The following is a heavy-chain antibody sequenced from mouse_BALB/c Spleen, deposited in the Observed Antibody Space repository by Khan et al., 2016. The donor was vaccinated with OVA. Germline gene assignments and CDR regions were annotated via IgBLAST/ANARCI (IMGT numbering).Heavy chain of an antibody. CDR2: ISYGGST. CDR3: ARKNYYGYAMDY. J-gene: IGHJ4*01. Sequence: EVQLQESGPGLVKPSQSLSLTCTVTGYSITSDYAWDWIRQFPGNKLEWMGYISYGGSTSYTPSLKSRISITRDTSKNQFFLQLNSVTTEDTATYYCARKNYYGYAMDYGGQGTSVTVSS. D-gene: IGHD1-1*01. CDR1: GYSITSDYA. V-gene: IGHV3-2*02.